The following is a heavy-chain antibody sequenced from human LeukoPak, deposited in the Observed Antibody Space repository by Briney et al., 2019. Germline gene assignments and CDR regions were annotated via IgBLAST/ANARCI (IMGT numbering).Heavy chain of an antibody. J-gene: IGHJ3*02. Sequence: GGSLRLSCAVSGFSVSRFSMNWVRQTPGKGLEWVSHITWSGDIFYSDSVKGRFTISRDSAKSSLYLQMNSLRAEDTAVYYCAKDLSRCGGDCYDAFDIWGQGTMVTVSS. V-gene: IGHV3-48*01. CDR3: AKDLSRCGGDCYDAFDI. CDR1: GFSVSRFS. D-gene: IGHD2-21*02. CDR2: ITWSGDI.